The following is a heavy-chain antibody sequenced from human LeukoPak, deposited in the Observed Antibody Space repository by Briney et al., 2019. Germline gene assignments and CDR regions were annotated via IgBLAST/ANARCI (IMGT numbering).Heavy chain of an antibody. Sequence: PSETLSLTCAVYGGSFSGYYWNWIRQPPGKGLEWIGEINHSGSTNYNPSLKSRVTISVDTSKNQFSLKLSSVTAADTAVYYCADTAYDFWSGYSKTIYWGQGTLVTVSS. D-gene: IGHD3-3*01. CDR3: ADTAYDFWSGYSKTIY. J-gene: IGHJ4*02. CDR2: INHSGST. V-gene: IGHV4-34*01. CDR1: GGSFSGYY.